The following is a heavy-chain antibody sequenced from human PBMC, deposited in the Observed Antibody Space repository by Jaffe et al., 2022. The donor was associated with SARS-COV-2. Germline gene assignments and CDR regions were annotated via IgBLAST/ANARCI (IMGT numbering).Heavy chain of an antibody. V-gene: IGHV1-69*01. CDR1: GGTFSSYA. CDR3: ARAGEDTAMANYYYYGMDV. J-gene: IGHJ6*02. Sequence: QVQLVQSGAEVKKPGSSVKVSCKASGGTFSSYAISWVRQAPGQGLEWMGGIIPIFGTANYAQKFQGRVTITADESTSTAYMELSSLRSEDTAVYYCARAGEDTAMANYYYYGMDVWGQGTTVTVSS. CDR2: IIPIFGTA. D-gene: IGHD5-18*01.